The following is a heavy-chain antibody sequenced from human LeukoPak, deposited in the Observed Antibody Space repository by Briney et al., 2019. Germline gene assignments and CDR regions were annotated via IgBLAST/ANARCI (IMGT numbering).Heavy chain of an antibody. CDR3: ARDDYYRSGFDC. V-gene: IGHV4-38-2*02. CDR1: GFSISSGYY. D-gene: IGHD3-22*01. Sequence: SETLSLTCTASGFSISSGYYWGWIRQPPGKGLEWIGGINPSGITFYTPSLKSRVTISVDTSKNQFSLKLTPVTAVDTAVYYCARDDYYRSGFDCWGQGTLVTVSS. CDR2: INPSGIT. J-gene: IGHJ4*02.